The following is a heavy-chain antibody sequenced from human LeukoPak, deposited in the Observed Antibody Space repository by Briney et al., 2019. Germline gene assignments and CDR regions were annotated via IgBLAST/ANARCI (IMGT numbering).Heavy chain of an antibody. J-gene: IGHJ6*02. D-gene: IGHD4-17*01. CDR3: ARGGLYGDYPKGNWGVYYYGMDV. V-gene: IGHV1-18*01. Sequence: ASVKVSCKASGYTFTSYGISWVRQAPGQGLEWMGWISAYSGNTNYAQKLQGRVTMTTDTSTSTAYMELRSLRSDDTAVYYCARGGLYGDYPKGNWGVYYYGMDVWGQGTTVTVSS. CDR2: ISAYSGNT. CDR1: GYTFTSYG.